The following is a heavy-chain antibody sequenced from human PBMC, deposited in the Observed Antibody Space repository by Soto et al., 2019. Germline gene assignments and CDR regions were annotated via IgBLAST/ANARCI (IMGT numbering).Heavy chain of an antibody. CDR2: IKQDGSEK. V-gene: IGHV3-7*01. CDR1: GFTFSSYW. Sequence: EVQLVESGGGLVQPGGSLRLSCADSGFTFSSYWMSWVRQSPVKGLEWVGNIKQDGSEKNYVDSVKGRFNISRDNAKNALYPQMHRLRGEDTAVYYCARIASAGRGWDVWGQGTTVVVSS. J-gene: IGHJ6*02. CDR3: ARIASAGRGWDV. D-gene: IGHD6-13*01.